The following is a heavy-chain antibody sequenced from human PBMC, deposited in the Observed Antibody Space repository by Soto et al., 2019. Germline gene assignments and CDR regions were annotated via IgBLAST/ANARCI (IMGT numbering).Heavy chain of an antibody. CDR2: IWYDGSNK. CDR3: ARVLSLSNYYYGMDV. Sequence: PGGSLSLSCAASGFTFSSYGMHWVRQAPGKGLEWVAVIWYDGSNKYYADSVKGRFTISRDNSKNTLYLQMNSLRAEDTAVYYCARVLSLSNYYYGMDVWGQGTTVTVSS. CDR1: GFTFSSYG. J-gene: IGHJ6*02. V-gene: IGHV3-33*01.